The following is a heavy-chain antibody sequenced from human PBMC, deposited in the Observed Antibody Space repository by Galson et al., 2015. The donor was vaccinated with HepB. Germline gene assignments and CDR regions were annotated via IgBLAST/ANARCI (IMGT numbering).Heavy chain of an antibody. D-gene: IGHD2-8*01. V-gene: IGHV3-15*07. CDR3: TTETVMEAAFDY. Sequence: SLRLSCAASGFTFSNAWMNWVRQAPGKGLEWVGHIKSKTDGGTADYATPVKGRFTISRDDSKDTLYLQMNSLKTEDTGVYYCTTETVMEAAFDYWGQGTLVTVSS. J-gene: IGHJ4*02. CDR1: GFTFSNAW. CDR2: IKSKTDGGTA.